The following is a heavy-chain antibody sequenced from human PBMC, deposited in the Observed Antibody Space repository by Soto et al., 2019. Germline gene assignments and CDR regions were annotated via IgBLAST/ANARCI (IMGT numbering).Heavy chain of an antibody. J-gene: IGHJ4*02. CDR2: IIPIFGTA. CDR3: ARSTAYYDFWSGFDY. V-gene: IGHV1-69*01. CDR1: GGTFSSYA. D-gene: IGHD3-3*01. Sequence: QVQLVQSGAEVKKPGSSVKVSCKASGGTFSSYAISWVRQAPGQGLEWMGGIIPIFGTANYAQKFRGRVTITADESTSTAYMELSSLRSEDTAVYYCARSTAYYDFWSGFDYWGQGTLVTVSS.